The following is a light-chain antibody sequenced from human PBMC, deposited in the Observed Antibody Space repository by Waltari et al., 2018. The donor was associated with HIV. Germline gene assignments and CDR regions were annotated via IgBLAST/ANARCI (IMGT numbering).Light chain of an antibody. CDR1: ALPNKY. CDR2: KDS. Sequence: SYELTQPPSVSVSLGQMARITCTGDALPNKYTYWYQQKPGQAPVLVIYKDSERPAGIPDRFSGSSSGTIVTLTISGVQAEDEADYYCLSADNSGTYWMFGGGTKLTVL. J-gene: IGLJ3*02. CDR3: LSADNSGTYWM. V-gene: IGLV3-16*01.